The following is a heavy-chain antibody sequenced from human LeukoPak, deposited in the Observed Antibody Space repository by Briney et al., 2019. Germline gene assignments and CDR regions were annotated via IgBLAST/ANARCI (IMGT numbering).Heavy chain of an antibody. Sequence: ASVKVSCKVSGYTLTELSMHWVRQAPGKGLEWMGGIIPIFGTANYAQKFQGRVTITADESTSTAYMELSSLRSEDTAVYYCAIGGNDFWSGYPYYFDYWGQGTLVTVSS. CDR1: GYTLTELS. J-gene: IGHJ4*02. D-gene: IGHD3-3*01. CDR2: IIPIFGTA. CDR3: AIGGNDFWSGYPYYFDY. V-gene: IGHV1-69*13.